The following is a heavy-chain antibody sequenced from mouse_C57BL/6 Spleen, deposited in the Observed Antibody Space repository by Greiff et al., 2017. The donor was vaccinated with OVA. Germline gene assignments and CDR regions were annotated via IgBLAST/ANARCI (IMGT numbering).Heavy chain of an antibody. CDR1: GYTFTSYW. V-gene: IGHV1-59*01. D-gene: IGHD4-1*01. Sequence: QVQLQQPGAELVRPGTSVTLSCKASGYTFTSYWMHWVKQRPGQGLEWIGVIDPSDSYTNYNQKFKGKATLSVDRSSSTAYMQLNSLTSEDSAVYYCGRGELGYFGCWGNGPTLTVAT. CDR2: IDPSDSYT. J-gene: IGHJ2*01. CDR3: GRGELGYFGC.